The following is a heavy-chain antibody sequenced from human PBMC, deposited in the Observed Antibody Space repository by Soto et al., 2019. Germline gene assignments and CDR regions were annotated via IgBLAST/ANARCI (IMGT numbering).Heavy chain of an antibody. CDR1: GFTFSSYA. D-gene: IGHD7-27*01. Sequence: QVQLLESGGGVVQPGRSLRLSCAASGFTFSSYAMHWVRQAPGKGLVWVAVISYDGSNKYYADSVKGRFTISRDKSKNALYLQMNSLRAEDTAVYYCARGGPNWGSDYWGQGTLVTVSS. J-gene: IGHJ4*02. CDR2: ISYDGSNK. CDR3: ARGGPNWGSDY. V-gene: IGHV3-30-3*01.